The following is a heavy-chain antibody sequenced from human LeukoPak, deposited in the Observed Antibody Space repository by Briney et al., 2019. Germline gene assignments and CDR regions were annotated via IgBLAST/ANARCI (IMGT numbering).Heavy chain of an antibody. Sequence: AGGSLRLSCAASGFTFSSYEMNWVRQAPGKGLEWVSYISSSGSTIYYADSVKGRFTISRDNAKNSLYLQMNSPRAEDTAVYYCARGRDGSSFDIWGQGTMVTVSS. J-gene: IGHJ3*02. D-gene: IGHD5-24*01. CDR1: GFTFSSYE. CDR2: ISSSGSTI. CDR3: ARGRDGSSFDI. V-gene: IGHV3-48*03.